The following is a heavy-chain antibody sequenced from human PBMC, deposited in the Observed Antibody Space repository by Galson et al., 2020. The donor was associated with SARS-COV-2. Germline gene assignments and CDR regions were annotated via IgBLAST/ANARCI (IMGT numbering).Heavy chain of an antibody. V-gene: IGHV5-51*01. CDR2: VYLDDSDA. Sequence: GESLKISCQGSGYTFTSYWIAWVRQMPGKGLEWMGIVYLDDSDAAYSPSFQGQVIISADKSIRTAFVQWSSLKASDTAIYYCARLKVTETTKTGGSYYFDYWGQGTLVTVS. CDR1: GYTFTSYW. J-gene: IGHJ4*02. CDR3: ARLKVTETTKTGGSYYFDY. D-gene: IGHD2-21*02.